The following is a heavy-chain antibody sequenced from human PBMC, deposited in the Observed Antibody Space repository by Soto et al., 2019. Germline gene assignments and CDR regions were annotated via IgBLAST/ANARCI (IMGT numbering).Heavy chain of an antibody. CDR1: GGSIGNSY. D-gene: IGHD6-13*01. J-gene: IGHJ4*02. V-gene: IGHV4-59*08. CDR2: IYYSGSS. CDR3: ARHSSSWPIFDY. Sequence: QVQLQESGPGLVKPSETLSLTCTVSGGSIGNSYWSWIRQSPGQGLEWIGYIYYSGSSNYNPSPKSRVSISVDTSKNQFSLKLSSVTAADTAVYYCARHSSSWPIFDYWGQGTLVIVSS.